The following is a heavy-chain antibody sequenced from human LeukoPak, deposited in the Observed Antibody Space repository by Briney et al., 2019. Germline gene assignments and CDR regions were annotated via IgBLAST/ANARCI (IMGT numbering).Heavy chain of an antibody. V-gene: IGHV1-69*05. Sequence: SVKVSCKASGGTFSSYAISWVRQAPGQGLEWLGGIIPIFGTANYAQKFQGRVTITTDESTSTAYMELSSLRSEDTAVYYCASEDYGSGSNDYWGQGTLVTVSS. CDR1: GGTFSSYA. D-gene: IGHD3-10*01. J-gene: IGHJ4*02. CDR2: IIPIFGTA. CDR3: ASEDYGSGSNDY.